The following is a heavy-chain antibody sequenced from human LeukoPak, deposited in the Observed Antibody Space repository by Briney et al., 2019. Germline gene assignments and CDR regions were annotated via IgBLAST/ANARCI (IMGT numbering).Heavy chain of an antibody. CDR2: ISSSSSYI. V-gene: IGHV3-21*01. Sequence: GGSLRLSCAASGFTFSSYEMNWVRQAPGKGLEWVSSISSSSSYIYYADSVKGRFTISRDNAKNSLYLQMNSLRAEDTAVYHCARESHPDILTGYYFDYWGQGTLVTVSS. J-gene: IGHJ4*02. CDR3: ARESHPDILTGYYFDY. CDR1: GFTFSSYE. D-gene: IGHD3-9*01.